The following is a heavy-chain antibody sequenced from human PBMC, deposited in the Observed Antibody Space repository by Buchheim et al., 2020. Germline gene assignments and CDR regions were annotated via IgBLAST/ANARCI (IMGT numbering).Heavy chain of an antibody. V-gene: IGHV3-30*18. CDR3: AKDRDSSSLDY. J-gene: IGHJ4*02. CDR1: GFTFSSYG. CDR2: ISYDGSNK. D-gene: IGHD6-6*01. Sequence: QVQLVESGGGVVQPGRSLRLSCAASGFTFSSYGMHWVRQAPGKGLEWVAVISYDGSNKYYADSVKGRFTISRDNSKNTLYLQMNSLRAEDTAMYYCAKDRDSSSLDYWGQGTL.